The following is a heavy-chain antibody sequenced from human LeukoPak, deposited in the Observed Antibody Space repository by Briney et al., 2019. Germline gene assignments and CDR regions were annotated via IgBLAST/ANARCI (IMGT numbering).Heavy chain of an antibody. Sequence: PGGSLRLSCAASGFTFSSYAMHWVRQAPGKGLEYVSAISSNGGSTYYANSVKGRFTISRDNSKNTLFLQMNSLRAEDTAVYYCAPSAFDYWGQGTLVTVSS. CDR2: ISSNGGST. J-gene: IGHJ4*02. V-gene: IGHV3-64*01. CDR3: APSAFDY. CDR1: GFTFSSYA.